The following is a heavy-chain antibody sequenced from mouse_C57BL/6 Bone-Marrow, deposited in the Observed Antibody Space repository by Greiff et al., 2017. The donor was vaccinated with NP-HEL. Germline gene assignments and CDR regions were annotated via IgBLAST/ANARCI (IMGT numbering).Heavy chain of an antibody. CDR2: IDPETGGT. CDR1: GYTFTDYE. J-gene: IGHJ2*01. Sequence: QLKESGAELVRPGASVTLSCKASGYTFTDYEMHWVKQTPVHGLEWIGAIDPETGGTAYNQKFKGKAILTADKSSSTAYMELRSLTSEDSAVYYCTRLDMEDGYWGQGTTLTVSS. D-gene: IGHD2-3*01. CDR3: TRLDMEDGY. V-gene: IGHV1-15*01.